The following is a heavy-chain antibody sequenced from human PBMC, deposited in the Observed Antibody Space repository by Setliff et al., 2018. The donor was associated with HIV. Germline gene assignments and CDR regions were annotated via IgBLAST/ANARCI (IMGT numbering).Heavy chain of an antibody. J-gene: IGHJ3*01. CDR1: GFTFSSYG. Sequence: LKISCAASGFTFSSYGMHWVRQAPGKGLQWVSLISYDGSKKYYADSVKGRFSISRDNPKNTVYLRMNSLRPEDTALYYCAKIPHTGDSAFDVWGQGTVVTVSS. V-gene: IGHV3-30*18. CDR2: ISYDGSKK. D-gene: IGHD7-27*01. CDR3: AKIPHTGDSAFDV.